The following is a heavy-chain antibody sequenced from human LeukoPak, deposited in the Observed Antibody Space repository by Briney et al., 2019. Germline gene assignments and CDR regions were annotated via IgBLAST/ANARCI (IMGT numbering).Heavy chain of an antibody. V-gene: IGHV4-59*08. J-gene: IGHJ5*02. CDR3: ARREREGWFDP. CDR1: GGSMSSYY. CDR2: IYYSGYT. D-gene: IGHD1-1*01. Sequence: ASETLSLTCTVAGGSMSSYYWSWLRQPPGKGLEWIGYIYYSGYTNYNPSLKSRVTISVDTSKNQFSLKLSSVTATDTAVYYCARREREGWFDPWGQGTLVTVSS.